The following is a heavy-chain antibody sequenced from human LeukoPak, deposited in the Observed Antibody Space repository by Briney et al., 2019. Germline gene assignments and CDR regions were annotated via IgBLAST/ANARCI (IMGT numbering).Heavy chain of an antibody. Sequence: SVKVSCKASGGTFSSYAISWVRQAPGQGLEWMGGIIPIFGTANYAQKFQGRVTITADESTSTAYMELSSLRSEDTAVYYCARAQHYYDSSGYYSYSNDAFDIWGQGTMVTVSS. J-gene: IGHJ3*02. CDR2: IIPIFGTA. D-gene: IGHD3-22*01. CDR1: GGTFSSYA. V-gene: IGHV1-69*13. CDR3: ARAQHYYDSSGYYSYSNDAFDI.